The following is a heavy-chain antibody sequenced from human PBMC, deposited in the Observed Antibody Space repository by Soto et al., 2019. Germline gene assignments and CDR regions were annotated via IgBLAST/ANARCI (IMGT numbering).Heavy chain of an antibody. V-gene: IGHV1-46*03. CDR2: INPSGGST. J-gene: IGHJ3*02. CDR3: ARVGNSGYHWDAFDI. Sequence: ASVKVSCKASGYTFTSYYMHWVRQAPGQGLEWMGIINPSGGSTSYAQKFQGRVTMTRDTSTSTVYMELSSLRSEDTAVYYCARVGNSGYHWDAFDIWGQGTMVTVSS. D-gene: IGHD5-12*01. CDR1: GYTFTSYY.